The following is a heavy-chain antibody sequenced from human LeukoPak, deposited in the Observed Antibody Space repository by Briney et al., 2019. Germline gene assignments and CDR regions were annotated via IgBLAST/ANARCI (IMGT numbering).Heavy chain of an antibody. CDR2: INTNTGNP. J-gene: IGHJ4*02. CDR3: ARESPYYYDSSDYSGEPDY. D-gene: IGHD3-22*01. V-gene: IGHV7-4-1*02. CDR1: GYTFTSYD. Sequence: ASVKVSCKASGYTFTSYDINWVRQAPGQGLEWMGWINTNTGNPTYAQGFTGRFVFSLDTSVSTAYLQISSLKAEDTAVYYCARESPYYYDSSDYSGEPDYWGQGTLVTVSS.